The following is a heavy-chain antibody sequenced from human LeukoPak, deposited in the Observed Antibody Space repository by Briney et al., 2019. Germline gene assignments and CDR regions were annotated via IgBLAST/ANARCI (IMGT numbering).Heavy chain of an antibody. CDR3: ARGSGQWGFDS. J-gene: IGHJ4*02. D-gene: IGHD3-10*01. CDR2: IYYSGST. V-gene: IGHV4-59*01. CDR1: GGSISSYY. Sequence: SETLSLTCTVPGGSISSYYWSWIRQPPGKTLEWIGYIYYSGSTNYNPSLRSRVTISVDSSKNQFSLKLSSVTAADTAVYYCARGSGQWGFDSWGQGTLVTVSS.